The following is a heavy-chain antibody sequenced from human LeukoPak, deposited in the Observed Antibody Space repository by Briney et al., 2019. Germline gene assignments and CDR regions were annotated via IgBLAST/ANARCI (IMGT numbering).Heavy chain of an antibody. Sequence: GESLKISCKGSGYSFTTYRIGWVRQMPGKGLEWMAIIYPADSDARYSPSFQGQVTISADKSISTAYLQWSSLKASDTAMYYCARRVTEGDGYNYNIYRDDAFDIWGQGTMVTVSS. CDR2: IYPADSDA. J-gene: IGHJ3*02. D-gene: IGHD5-24*01. CDR3: ARRVTEGDGYNYNIYRDDAFDI. CDR1: GYSFTTYR. V-gene: IGHV5-51*01.